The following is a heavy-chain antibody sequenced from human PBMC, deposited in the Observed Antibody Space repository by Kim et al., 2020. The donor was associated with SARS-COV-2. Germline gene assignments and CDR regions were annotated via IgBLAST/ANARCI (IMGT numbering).Heavy chain of an antibody. CDR2: ISSSSSYI. Sequence: GGSLRLSCAASGFTFSSYSMNWVRQAPGKGLEWVSSISSSSSYIYYSDSVKGRFTISRDNAKNSLYLQMNSLRAEDTAVYYCARRMRLGELLFGPNIGYYYYGMDVWGQGTTVTVSS. CDR1: GFTFSSYS. V-gene: IGHV3-21*01. CDR3: ARRMRLGELLFGPNIGYYYYGMDV. D-gene: IGHD3-10*01. J-gene: IGHJ6*02.